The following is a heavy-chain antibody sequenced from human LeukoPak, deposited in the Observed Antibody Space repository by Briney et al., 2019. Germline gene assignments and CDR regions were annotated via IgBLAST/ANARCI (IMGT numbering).Heavy chain of an antibody. CDR3: SEGYFEPFAH. CDR1: GASISTSH. D-gene: IGHD2/OR15-2a*01. J-gene: IGHJ4*02. V-gene: IGHV4-59*01. CDR2: LSYTGKT. Sequence: SETLSLTCVVSGASISTSHWNWIRQLPGKGLEWIGCLSYTGKTDYNPSLTSRVTISLGTSKNQVSLKLRSVTAADTAVYYCSEGYFEPFAHWGQGTLVTVSS.